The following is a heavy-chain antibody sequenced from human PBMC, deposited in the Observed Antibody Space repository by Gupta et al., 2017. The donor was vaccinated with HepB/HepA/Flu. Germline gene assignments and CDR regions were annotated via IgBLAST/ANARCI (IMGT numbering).Heavy chain of an antibody. CDR2: IYSSGTT. J-gene: IGHJ6*03. Sequence: QVQLQESGPGLVKPSETLSLTCTVSGDSISNYFWSWIRQPAGKGLEWIGRIYSSGTTYYNPSLKRRGTRSVDTSKNQFSLKRTSVTAADTAVYYCAREDYCSSTNCYYYYSYMDVWGKGTTVTVSS. D-gene: IGHD2-2*01. V-gene: IGHV4-4*07. CDR1: GDSISNYF. CDR3: AREDYCSSTNCYYYYSYMDV.